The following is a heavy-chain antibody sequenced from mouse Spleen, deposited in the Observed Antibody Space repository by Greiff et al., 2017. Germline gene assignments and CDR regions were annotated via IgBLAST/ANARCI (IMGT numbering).Heavy chain of an antibody. CDR2: ISSGGSYT. J-gene: IGHJ4*01. Sequence: DVKLVESGGGLVKPGGSLKLSCAASGFTFSSYAMSWVRQTPEKRLEWVATISSGGSYTYYPDSVKGRFTISRDNAKNTLYLQMSSLRSEDTAMYYCARRGYGNSLYYAMDYWGQGTSVTVSS. V-gene: IGHV5-9-1*01. CDR1: GFTFSSYA. D-gene: IGHD2-1*01. CDR3: ARRGYGNSLYYAMDY.